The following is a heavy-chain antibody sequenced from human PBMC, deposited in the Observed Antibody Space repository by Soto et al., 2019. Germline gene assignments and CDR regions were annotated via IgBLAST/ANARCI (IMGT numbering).Heavy chain of an antibody. CDR2: ISAYNGNT. V-gene: IGHV1-18*01. CDR3: ARDKIDVVPQKTLTQKRTNKLPAAMLGPWFDP. CDR1: GYTFTSYG. J-gene: IGHJ5*02. Sequence: ASVKVSCKASGYTFTSYGISWVRQAPGQGLEWMGWISAYNGNTNYAQKLQGRVTMTTDTSTSTAYMELRSLRSDDTAVYYCARDKIDVVPQKTLTQKRTNKLPAAMLGPWFDPWGQGTLVTVSS. D-gene: IGHD2-2*01.